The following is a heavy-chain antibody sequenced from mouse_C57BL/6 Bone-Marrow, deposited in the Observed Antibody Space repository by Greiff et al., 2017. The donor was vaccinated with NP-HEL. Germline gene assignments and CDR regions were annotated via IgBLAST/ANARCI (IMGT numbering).Heavy chain of an antibody. D-gene: IGHD3-3*01. CDR2: ISSGGSYI. CDR1: GFTFSSYG. Sequence: EVKLMESGGDLVKPGGSLKLSCAASGFTFSSYGMSWVRQTPDKRLEWVATISSGGSYIYYPDSVKGRFTISRDNAKNTLYLQMSSMKSEDTAMYYCARHRGFWYFDVWGTGTTVTVSS. V-gene: IGHV5-6*01. J-gene: IGHJ1*03. CDR3: ARHRGFWYFDV.